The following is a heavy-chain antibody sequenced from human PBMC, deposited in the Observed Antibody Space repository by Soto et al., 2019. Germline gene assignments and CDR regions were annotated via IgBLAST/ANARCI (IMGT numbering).Heavy chain of an antibody. V-gene: IGHV4-34*09. CDR1: GGSFSGYY. Sequence: SETLSLTCAVYGGSFSGYYWSWIRQPPGKGLEWIGEINHSGSTYYTPSLKSRVIISADTSKNQFSVNLTSVTAADTAVYYCAREYTYGSNFFDCWGQGALVTVSS. CDR3: AREYTYGSNFFDC. CDR2: INHSGST. D-gene: IGHD5-18*01. J-gene: IGHJ4*02.